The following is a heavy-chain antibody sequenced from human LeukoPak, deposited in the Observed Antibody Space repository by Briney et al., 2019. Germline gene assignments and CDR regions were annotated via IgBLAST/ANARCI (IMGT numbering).Heavy chain of an antibody. Sequence: SETLSLTCTVSGGSISSYCWSWIRQPPGKGLEWIGYIYYSGSTNYNPSLKSRVTISVDTSKNQFSLKLSSVTAADTAVYYCARFPHYYDSSNSYVRFYFDYWAQGSLVTVSS. CDR1: GGSISSYC. CDR3: ARFPHYYDSSNSYVRFYFDY. V-gene: IGHV4-59*08. CDR2: IYYSGST. J-gene: IGHJ4*02. D-gene: IGHD3-22*01.